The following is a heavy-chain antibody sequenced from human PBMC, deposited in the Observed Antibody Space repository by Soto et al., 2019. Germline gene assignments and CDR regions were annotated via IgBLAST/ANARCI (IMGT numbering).Heavy chain of an antibody. J-gene: IGHJ6*02. Sequence: AGGSLRLSCAASGCTFSSYAMSWVRQAPGKGLEWVSAIGGSGGSTYYADSVKGRFTISRDNSKNTLYLQMNSLRAEDTAVYYCAAPAPGGYGDYFYYYYYGMDVWGQGTTVTVSS. CDR1: GCTFSSYA. V-gene: IGHV3-23*01. CDR2: IGGSGGST. D-gene: IGHD4-17*01. CDR3: AAPAPGGYGDYFYYYYYGMDV.